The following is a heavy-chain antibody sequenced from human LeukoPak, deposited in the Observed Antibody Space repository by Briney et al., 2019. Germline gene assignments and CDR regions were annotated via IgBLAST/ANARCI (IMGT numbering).Heavy chain of an antibody. V-gene: IGHV3-21*01. CDR3: ARDLRGSSWYEGRGNWFDP. J-gene: IGHJ5*02. CDR2: MSSGSSYI. CDR1: GFTFSSYS. Sequence: GGSLRLSCAASGFTFSSYSMNWVRQAPGKGLEWVSSMSSGSSYIYYADSVKGRFTISRDNAKNSLYLQMNSLRAEDTAVYYCARDLRGSSWYEGRGNWFDPWGQGTLVTVSS. D-gene: IGHD6-13*01.